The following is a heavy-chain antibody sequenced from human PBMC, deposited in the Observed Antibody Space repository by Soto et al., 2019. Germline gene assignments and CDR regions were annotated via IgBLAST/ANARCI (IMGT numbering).Heavy chain of an antibody. Sequence: EVQLVESGGGLVQPGGSLKLSCATSGFTFSASAMHWVRQVSGKGLEWIARIRSKANNYATTYAASVKGRFTIYRDDSENTVYLQMNSLKTEDTAIYYCTKQIYGGNSWGQGTLVTVSS. V-gene: IGHV3-73*02. J-gene: IGHJ4*02. D-gene: IGHD2-21*02. CDR2: IRSKANNYAT. CDR1: GFTFSASA. CDR3: TKQIYGGNS.